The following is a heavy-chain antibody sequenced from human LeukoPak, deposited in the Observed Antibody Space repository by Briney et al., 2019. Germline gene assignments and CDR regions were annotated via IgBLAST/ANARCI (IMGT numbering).Heavy chain of an antibody. CDR2: INPSGGST. V-gene: IGHV1-46*01. Sequence: ASVKVSCKASGYTFTSYYMHWVRQAPGQGLEWMGIINPSGGSTSYAQKFQGRVTMTRDTSTSTVYMELSSLRSEDTAVYHCARLRLFPDYFDYWGQGTLVTVSS. J-gene: IGHJ4*02. D-gene: IGHD3-22*01. CDR1: GYTFTSYY. CDR3: ARLRLFPDYFDY.